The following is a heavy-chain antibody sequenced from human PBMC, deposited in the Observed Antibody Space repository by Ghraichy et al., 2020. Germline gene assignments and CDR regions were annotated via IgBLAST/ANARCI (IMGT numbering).Heavy chain of an antibody. CDR3: AKDMKSSGWSPPGDY. Sequence: LSLTCAASGFIFDDYAMHWVRQAPGKGLEWVSGISWNSGSLGYADSVKGRFTIPRDNAKNSLYLQINSLRAEDTALYYCAKDMKSSGWSPPGDYWGQGALVTVSS. J-gene: IGHJ4*02. D-gene: IGHD6-19*01. CDR2: ISWNSGSL. V-gene: IGHV3-9*01. CDR1: GFIFDDYA.